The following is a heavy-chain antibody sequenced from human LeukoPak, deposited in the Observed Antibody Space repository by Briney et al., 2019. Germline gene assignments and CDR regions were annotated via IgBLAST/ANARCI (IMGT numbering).Heavy chain of an antibody. D-gene: IGHD3-9*01. Sequence: GGSLRLSCAASGFTFSTSAMNWVRQVPGKGLEWVSSIDLDSSRIYYAASVRGRFTISRDNARNSVYLQMNSLRVEDTAVYYCARDPLRYLRVGHYDYWGQGTLVAVSS. CDR2: IDLDSSRI. CDR3: ARDPLRYLRVGHYDY. CDR1: GFTFSTSA. J-gene: IGHJ4*02. V-gene: IGHV3-21*01.